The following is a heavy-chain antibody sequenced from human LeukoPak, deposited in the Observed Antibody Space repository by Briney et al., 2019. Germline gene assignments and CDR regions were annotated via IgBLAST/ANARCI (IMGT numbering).Heavy chain of an antibody. CDR2: IYTGGST. J-gene: IGHJ4*02. D-gene: IGHD2-21*01. CDR3: ARPMSLFYFDF. Sequence: SGGSLRLSCAASGFTVSSNYMSWVRQAPEKGLEWVSIIYTGGSTDYADSVKGRFTISRVNSRNTLYLQMNSLRAEDTAVYYCARPMSLFYFDFWGQGTLVTVSS. CDR1: GFTVSSNY. V-gene: IGHV3-53*01.